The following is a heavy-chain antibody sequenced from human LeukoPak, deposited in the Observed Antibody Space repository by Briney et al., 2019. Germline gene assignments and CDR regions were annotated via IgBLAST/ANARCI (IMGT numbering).Heavy chain of an antibody. D-gene: IGHD5-18*01. CDR2: INHSGST. Sequence: GLXWVGEINHSGSTNYNPSLKSRVTISVDTSKNQFSLKLSSVTAADTAVYYCARGREGYSYAVDYWGQGTLVTVSS. V-gene: IGHV4-34*01. CDR3: ARGREGYSYAVDY. J-gene: IGHJ4*02.